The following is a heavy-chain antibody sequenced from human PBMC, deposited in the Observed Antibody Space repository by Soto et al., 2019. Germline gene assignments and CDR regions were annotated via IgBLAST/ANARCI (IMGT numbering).Heavy chain of an antibody. D-gene: IGHD3-3*01. CDR3: ARHNPNVVDFWSGYYYMDV. V-gene: IGHV4-39*01. CDR2: IYYSGST. J-gene: IGHJ6*03. Sequence: SETLSLTCTVSGGSISSSSYYWGWIRQPPGKGLEWIGSIYYSGSTYYNPSLKSRVTISVDTSKNQFSLKLSSVTAADTAVYYCARHNPNVVDFWSGYYYMDVWGKGTTVTVSS. CDR1: GGSISSSSYY.